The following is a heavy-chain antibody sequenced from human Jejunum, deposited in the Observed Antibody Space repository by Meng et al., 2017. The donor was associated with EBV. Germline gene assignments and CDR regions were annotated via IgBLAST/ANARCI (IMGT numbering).Heavy chain of an antibody. J-gene: IGHJ4*02. D-gene: IGHD1/OR15-1a*01. Sequence: QVQLQESGPGLGKPLGTLSLPCAVSGGSISSGYWWSWVRHPPGKGLEWIGEISHSGSAGYNPSLKSRVTITVDKSKNQFSLNLNSVTAPDTAVYYCAGASGNNYEGFDYWGQGTLVTVSS. CDR2: ISHSGSA. CDR1: GGSISSGYW. V-gene: IGHV4-4*02. CDR3: AGASGNNYEGFDY.